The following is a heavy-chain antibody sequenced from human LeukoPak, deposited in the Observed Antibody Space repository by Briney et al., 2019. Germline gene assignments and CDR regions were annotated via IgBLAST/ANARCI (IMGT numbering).Heavy chain of an antibody. J-gene: IGHJ6*02. CDR1: GDAFNSHT. D-gene: IGHD3-10*01. Sequence: ASVKVSCKASGDAFNSHTTNWVRQAPGQGLEWVGSIIPSFGIPSYAQKFKGRVTISADTSTTTAFMDLTSLRSEDTAVYYCARDFWGTMVRAASMDVWGQGTTVTVSS. V-gene: IGHV1-69*10. CDR3: ARDFWGTMVRAASMDV. CDR2: IIPSFGIP.